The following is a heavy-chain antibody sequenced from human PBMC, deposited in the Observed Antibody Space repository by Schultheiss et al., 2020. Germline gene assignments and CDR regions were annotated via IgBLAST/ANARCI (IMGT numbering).Heavy chain of an antibody. CDR2: INSDGSST. CDR3: ARDPCPDGVCRFDD. J-gene: IGHJ4*02. Sequence: GESLKISCAVSGFTFRSDWMHWVRQAPGKGLVWVSRINSDGSSTSYADSVKGRFTISRDNAKNTLYLQMNSLRAEDTAVYYCARDPCPDGVCRFDDWGQGTLVTVSS. CDR1: GFTFRSDW. V-gene: IGHV3-74*01. D-gene: IGHD2-8*01.